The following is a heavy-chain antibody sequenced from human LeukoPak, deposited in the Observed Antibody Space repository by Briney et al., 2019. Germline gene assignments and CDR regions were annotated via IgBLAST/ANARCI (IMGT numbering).Heavy chain of an antibody. V-gene: IGHV1-69*13. D-gene: IGHD6-6*01. J-gene: IGHJ4*02. CDR3: ARETYSSSSSFDY. CDR1: GGTFSSYA. Sequence: ASVKVSCKASGGTFSSYAISWVRQAPGQGLEWMGGIIPIFGTANYAQKFQGRVTITADESTSTAYMELSSLRSEGTAVYYCARETYSSSSSFDYWGQGTLVTVSS. CDR2: IIPIFGTA.